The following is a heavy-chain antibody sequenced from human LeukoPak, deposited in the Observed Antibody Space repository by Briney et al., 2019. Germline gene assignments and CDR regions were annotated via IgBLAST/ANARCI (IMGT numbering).Heavy chain of an antibody. CDR1: GFTFSSYA. D-gene: IGHD6-19*01. V-gene: IGHV3-23*01. Sequence: GGSLRLSSAASGFTFSSYAMSWVRQAPGKGLEWVSAISGSGGSTYYADSVKGRFTISRDNSKNSLYLQMNSLRAEDTAVYYCAKESSGGWYFDYWGQGTLVTVSS. CDR2: ISGSGGST. J-gene: IGHJ4*02. CDR3: AKESSGGWYFDY.